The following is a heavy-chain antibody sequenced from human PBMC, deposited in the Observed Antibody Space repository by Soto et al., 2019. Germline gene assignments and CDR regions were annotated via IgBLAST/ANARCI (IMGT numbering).Heavy chain of an antibody. Sequence: QVQLQESGPGLVKPSQTLSLTCTVSGDFISSGDYYWGWIRQHPDKGLEWIGYIYYSGYTYYNPSLERRVSISIDTSKNQFSLKLTSVTAADTAVYYCARDGGENAMDVWGQGTTVTVSS. CDR3: ARDGGENAMDV. V-gene: IGHV4-31*03. D-gene: IGHD2-15*01. CDR1: GDFISSGDYY. CDR2: IYYSGYT. J-gene: IGHJ6*02.